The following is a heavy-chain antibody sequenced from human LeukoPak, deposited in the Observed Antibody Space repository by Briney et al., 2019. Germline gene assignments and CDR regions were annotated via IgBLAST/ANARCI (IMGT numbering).Heavy chain of an antibody. CDR3: AKGADSYIEMGYFDY. CDR1: GFSLTNFA. Sequence: GGSLRLTCAASGFSLTNFAMSWVRQAPGKGLEWVSLIIGSSGDTFYADSVKGRFTISRDNSKNRLYLQMNSLRADDTALYYCAKGADSYIEMGYFDYWGQGTMVTVSS. CDR2: IIGSSGDT. V-gene: IGHV3-23*01. J-gene: IGHJ4*02. D-gene: IGHD5-24*01.